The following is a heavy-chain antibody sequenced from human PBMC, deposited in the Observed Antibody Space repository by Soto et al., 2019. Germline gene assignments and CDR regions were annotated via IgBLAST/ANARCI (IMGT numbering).Heavy chain of an antibody. D-gene: IGHD1-26*01. CDR1: GFTFGDYA. CDR2: MSVVASIT. Sequence: WGSLRLSCEASGFTFGDYAMTWVRQDPGKGLEWVSGMSVVASITFYADSVRDRFTISRDNSKNTLYLQMDRLTVEDTALYYCAKVGGSLMSLYDFDCWGKGTQVAVSA. V-gene: IGHV3-23*01. CDR3: AKVGGSLMSLYDFDC. J-gene: IGHJ4*02.